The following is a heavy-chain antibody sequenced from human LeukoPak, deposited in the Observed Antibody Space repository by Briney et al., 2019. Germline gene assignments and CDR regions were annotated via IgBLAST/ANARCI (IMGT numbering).Heavy chain of an antibody. J-gene: IGHJ6*03. CDR2: ISGSGGST. D-gene: IGHD2-21*02. Sequence: GGSLRLSCAASGFTFSSYAMSWVRQAPGKGLEWVSAISGSGGSTYYADSVKGRFTISRDNSKNSLYLQMNSLRAEDTALYYCAKDAAIHYYYYYYMDVWGKGTTVTVSS. CDR1: GFTFSSYA. V-gene: IGHV3-23*01. CDR3: AKDAAIHYYYYYYMDV.